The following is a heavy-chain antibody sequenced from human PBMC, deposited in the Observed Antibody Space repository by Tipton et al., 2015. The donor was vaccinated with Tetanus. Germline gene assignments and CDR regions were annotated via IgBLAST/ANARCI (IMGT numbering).Heavy chain of an antibody. CDR2: ISWDGDST. CDR3: AGLGYDRSGSYFDH. Sequence: SLRLSCAASGFTFDDYTMHWVRQAPGKGLEWVSLISWDGDSTYYADSMKGRFTISRDNSKNSLYLQMNSLRTEDTALYYCAGLGYDRSGSYFDHWGQGTLVTVSS. D-gene: IGHD3-22*01. J-gene: IGHJ4*02. V-gene: IGHV3-43*01. CDR1: GFTFDDYT.